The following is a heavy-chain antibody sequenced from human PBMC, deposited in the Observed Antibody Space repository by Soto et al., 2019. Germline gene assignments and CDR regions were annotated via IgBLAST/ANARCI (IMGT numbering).Heavy chain of an antibody. Sequence: SIMSSCTASGGAYMRYAVSLGRQTPAQGLDWMGGIIPIFGTTNYAEKFRGRVSITADESTSTAYVELSSLRSEDTAVYYCSRGAGTGARSKRCFMDGWGQGTSVTVSS. CDR1: GGAYMRYA. J-gene: IGHJ6*02. CDR2: IIPIFGTT. V-gene: IGHV1-69*01. D-gene: IGHD1-26*01. CDR3: SRGAGTGARSKRCFMDG.